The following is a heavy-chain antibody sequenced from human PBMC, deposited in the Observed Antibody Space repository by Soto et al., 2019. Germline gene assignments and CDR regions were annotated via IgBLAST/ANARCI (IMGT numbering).Heavy chain of an antibody. CDR1: GFTFSSYA. CDR3: AKGHDIVLVPAAITPRPFDY. V-gene: IGHV3-23*01. J-gene: IGHJ4*02. Sequence: GGSLRLSCAASGFTFSSYAMSWVRQAPGKGLEWVSVISGSGGSTYYADSAKGRFTISRDNSKNTVFLQMNSLRAEDTAVYYCAKGHDIVLVPAAITPRPFDYWGQGTLVTVSS. D-gene: IGHD2-2*02. CDR2: ISGSGGST.